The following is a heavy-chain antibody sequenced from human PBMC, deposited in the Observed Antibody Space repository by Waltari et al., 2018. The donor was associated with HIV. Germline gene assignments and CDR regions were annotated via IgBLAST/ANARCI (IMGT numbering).Heavy chain of an antibody. CDR1: RYPCSPYC. D-gene: IGHD4-17*01. J-gene: IGHJ1*01. CDR3: ARDMTSGTTGDFDT. Sequence: EVHLVEFGGGLVKPGGYLKISLSASRYPCSPYCMTWVGQAPGKGLQLVSSITGRGSYVYYTGSVKGRFVVSRDNAKNSLFLLMNALRSEDTAVYFCARDMTSGTTGDFDTWGQGTLVTVSS. V-gene: IGHV3-21*06. CDR2: ITGRGSYV.